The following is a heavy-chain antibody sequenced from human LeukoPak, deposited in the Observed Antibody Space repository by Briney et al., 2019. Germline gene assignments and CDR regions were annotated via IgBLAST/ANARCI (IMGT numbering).Heavy chain of an antibody. CDR3: ARDDYGSGLTYYYYMDV. CDR1: GFTVSSNY. Sequence: GGSLRLSCAASGFTVSSNYMSWVRQAPGKGLEWVSVIYSGGSTYYADSVKGRFTISRDNSKNTLYLQMNSLRAEDPAVYYCARDDYGSGLTYYYYMDVWGKGTTVTVSS. J-gene: IGHJ6*03. CDR2: IYSGGST. D-gene: IGHD3-10*01. V-gene: IGHV3-66*02.